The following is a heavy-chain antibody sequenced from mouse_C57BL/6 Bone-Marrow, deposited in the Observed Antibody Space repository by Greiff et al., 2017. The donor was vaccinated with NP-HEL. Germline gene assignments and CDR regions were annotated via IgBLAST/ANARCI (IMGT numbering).Heavy chain of an antibody. J-gene: IGHJ2*01. V-gene: IGHV1-82*01. Sequence: VKLVESGPELVKPGASVKISCKASGYAFSSSWMNWVKQRPGKGLEWIGRIYPGDGDTNYNGKFKGKATLTADKSSSTAYMQLSSLTSEDSAVYFCARGGTGTTYFDYWGQGTTLTVSS. CDR1: GYAFSSSW. D-gene: IGHD4-1*01. CDR2: IYPGDGDT. CDR3: ARGGTGTTYFDY.